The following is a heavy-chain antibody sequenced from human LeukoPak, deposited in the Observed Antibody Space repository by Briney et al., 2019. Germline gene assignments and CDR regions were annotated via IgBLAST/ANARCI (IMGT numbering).Heavy chain of an antibody. CDR1: GYTLTELS. D-gene: IGHD4-17*01. J-gene: IGHJ4*02. CDR2: FDPEDGET. V-gene: IGHV1-24*01. Sequence: ASVKVSCKVSGYTLTELSMHWVRQAPGKGVEGMGGFDPEDGETIYAQKFQGRVTMTEDTSTDTAYMELSSLRSEDTAVYYCATDYGDYAAPKQLDYWGQGTLVTVSS. CDR3: ATDYGDYAAPKQLDY.